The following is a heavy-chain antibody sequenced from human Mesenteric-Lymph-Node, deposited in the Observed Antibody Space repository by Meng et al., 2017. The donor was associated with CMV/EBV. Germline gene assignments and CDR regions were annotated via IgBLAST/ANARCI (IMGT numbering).Heavy chain of an antibody. V-gene: IGHV3-43*01. J-gene: IGHJ3*02. Sequence: GGSLRLSCAASGFTFDDYTMHWVRQAPGKGLEWVSLISWDGGSTYYADSVKGRFTISRDNSKNSLYLQMNSLRTEDTALYYCAKDLYDSSGYYSNAFDIWGQGTMVTVSS. CDR3: AKDLYDSSGYYSNAFDI. D-gene: IGHD3-22*01. CDR1: GFTFDDYT. CDR2: ISWDGGST.